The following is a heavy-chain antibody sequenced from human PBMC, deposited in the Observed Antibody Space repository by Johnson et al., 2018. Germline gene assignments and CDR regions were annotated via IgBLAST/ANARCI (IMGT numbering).Heavy chain of an antibody. CDR3: VRDLSTTTGGYFQH. J-gene: IGHJ1*01. V-gene: IGHV3-21*01. CDR1: GFTFSSYS. Sequence: VQLVESGGGLVKPGGSLRLSCVASGFTFSSYSMTWVRQAPGKGLEWVSSLSRSNSYGYYADSVKGRFTISRDNAKNSLDLQMNSPRVEDTAVYYCVRDLSTTTGGYFQHWGQGTLVTVSS. CDR2: LSRSNSYG. D-gene: IGHD1-14*01.